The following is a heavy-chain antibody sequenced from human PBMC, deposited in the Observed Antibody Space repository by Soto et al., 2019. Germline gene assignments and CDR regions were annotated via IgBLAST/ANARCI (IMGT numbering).Heavy chain of an antibody. CDR1: GGCISSSSYY. D-gene: IGHD1-1*01. Sequence: SETLSLTCTVSGGCISSSSYYWGWVRQPPGKGLEWIGSIYYSGSTYYNPSLKSRVTISVDTSKNQFSLKLSSVTAADTALYYCARTSPSGTRFDYWGQGSLVTVSS. J-gene: IGHJ4*02. V-gene: IGHV4-39*07. CDR2: IYYSGST. CDR3: ARTSPSGTRFDY.